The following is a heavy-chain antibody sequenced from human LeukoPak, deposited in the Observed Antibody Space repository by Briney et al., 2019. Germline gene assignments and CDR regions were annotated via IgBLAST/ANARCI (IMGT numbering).Heavy chain of an antibody. V-gene: IGHV5-51*01. CDR1: GYSFTSYW. CDR3: ARQEGYCSGGSCYPYYFDY. D-gene: IGHD2-15*01. CDR2: IYPGDSGT. Sequence: GESLKISCKGSGYSFTSYWIGWVRQMPGKGLEWMGIIYPGDSGTRYSPSFQGQVTISADRSISTAYPQWSSLKASDTAMYYCARQEGYCSGGSCYPYYFDYWGQGTLVTVSS. J-gene: IGHJ4*02.